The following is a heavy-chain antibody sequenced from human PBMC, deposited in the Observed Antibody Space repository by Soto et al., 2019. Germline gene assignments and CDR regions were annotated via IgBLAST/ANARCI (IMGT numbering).Heavy chain of an antibody. D-gene: IGHD6-13*01. Sequence: VGSLRLSCAASGFTFSSYAMHWVRQAPGKGLEWVAVISYDGSNKYYADSVKGRFTISRDNSKNTLYLQMNSLRAEDTAVYYCARVHARTRIAAAGTPYYYYGMDVWGQGTTVTVSS. CDR2: ISYDGSNK. CDR1: GFTFSSYA. CDR3: ARVHARTRIAAAGTPYYYYGMDV. V-gene: IGHV3-30-3*01. J-gene: IGHJ6*02.